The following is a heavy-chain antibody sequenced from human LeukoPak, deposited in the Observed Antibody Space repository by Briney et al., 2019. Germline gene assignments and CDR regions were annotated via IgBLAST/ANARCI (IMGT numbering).Heavy chain of an antibody. D-gene: IGHD4/OR15-4a*01. Sequence: GGSLRLSCAASGFTFSSYAMSWVRQAPGKGLEWVSAIGGSGGSTYYADSVKGRFTISRDSSKNTLYLQMNSLRAEDTAVYYCARRAGAYSHPYDYWGQGTLVTVSS. V-gene: IGHV3-23*01. CDR2: IGGSGGST. CDR1: GFTFSSYA. CDR3: ARRAGAYSHPYDY. J-gene: IGHJ4*02.